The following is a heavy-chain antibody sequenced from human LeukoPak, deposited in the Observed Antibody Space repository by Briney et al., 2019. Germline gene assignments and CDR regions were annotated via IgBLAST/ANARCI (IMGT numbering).Heavy chain of an antibody. Sequence: PSETLSLTCTVSGDSISSTNYYWGWIRQPPGKGLEWIGSIDHSGSTYYNPSLKSRVTISVDTSKNQFSLKLSSVTAADTAVYYCARDLRRGRNFDYWGQGTLVTVSS. D-gene: IGHD3-10*01. V-gene: IGHV4-39*07. J-gene: IGHJ4*02. CDR2: IDHSGST. CDR1: GDSISSTNYY. CDR3: ARDLRRGRNFDY.